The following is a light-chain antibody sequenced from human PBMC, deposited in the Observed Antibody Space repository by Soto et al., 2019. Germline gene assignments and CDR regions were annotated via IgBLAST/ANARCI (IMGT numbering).Light chain of an antibody. Sequence: QSALTQPASVSGSPGQSITISCAGTLRDIGAYNLVSWYQQHPGKAPQLIIYEVRNRPSGISFRFSGSKSGNTASLTISGLQAEDDADYYCSSFTSKSPLIFGGGTKLAVL. CDR3: SSFTSKSPLI. CDR2: EVR. V-gene: IGLV2-14*03. J-gene: IGLJ2*01. CDR1: LRDIGAYNL.